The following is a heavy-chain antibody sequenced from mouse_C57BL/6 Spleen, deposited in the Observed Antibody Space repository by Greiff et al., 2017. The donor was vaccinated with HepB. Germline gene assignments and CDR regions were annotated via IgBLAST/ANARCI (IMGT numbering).Heavy chain of an antibody. CDR3: SRVDYDVLFAY. J-gene: IGHJ3*01. V-gene: IGHV3-6*01. D-gene: IGHD2-4*01. CDR1: GYSITSGYY. CDR2: ISYDGSN. Sequence: ESGPGLVKPSQSLSLTCSVTGYSITSGYYWNWIRQFPGNKLEWMGYISYDGSNNYNPSLKNRISITRDTSKNQFFLKLNSVTTEDTATYYCSRVDYDVLFAYWGQGTLVTVSA.